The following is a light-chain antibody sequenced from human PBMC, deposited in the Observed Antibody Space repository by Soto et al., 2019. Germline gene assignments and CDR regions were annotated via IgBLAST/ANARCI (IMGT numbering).Light chain of an antibody. J-gene: IGKJ1*01. V-gene: IGKV3-15*01. CDR1: QSVGSN. CDR3: QQYNNWPPWT. CDR2: GAS. Sequence: IVMTQSPVTLSVSPGERATLSCRASQSVGSNLAWYQQKPDQAPRLLIYGASTRATGIPARFSGSGSGTEFTLTISSLQSEDFAVYYCQQYNNWPPWTFGQGTKVDIK.